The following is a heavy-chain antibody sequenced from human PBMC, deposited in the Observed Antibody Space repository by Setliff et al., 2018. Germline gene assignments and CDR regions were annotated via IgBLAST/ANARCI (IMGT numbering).Heavy chain of an antibody. Sequence: GESLRLSCAASGFSFSDYYMMWIRQAPGKGLEWVSYISNDAYTTHYADSMKGRLTISRDNSKNSVFLQMNSLRVEDTAVYYCARVHYETSTYSPTLFDHWGQGALVTVSS. D-gene: IGHD3-22*01. J-gene: IGHJ4*02. CDR2: ISNDAYTT. CDR3: ARVHYETSTYSPTLFDH. V-gene: IGHV3-11*01. CDR1: GFSFSDYY.